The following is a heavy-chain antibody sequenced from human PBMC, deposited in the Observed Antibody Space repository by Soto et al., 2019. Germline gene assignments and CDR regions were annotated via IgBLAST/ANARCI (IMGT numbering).Heavy chain of an antibody. J-gene: IGHJ4*02. CDR3: ANASDYDDILTGLH. CDR1: GFTFSSYA. V-gene: IGHV3-23*01. CDR2: ISGSGGSA. D-gene: IGHD3-9*01. Sequence: EVQLLESGGGLVQPGGSLRISCAASGFTFSSYAMSWVSQAPGKGLECLSTISGSGGSAYYADSVKGRFTITRDNSKNTLHLQMNSLRAEDTAVYYCANASDYDDILTGLHWGQGTLVTVSA.